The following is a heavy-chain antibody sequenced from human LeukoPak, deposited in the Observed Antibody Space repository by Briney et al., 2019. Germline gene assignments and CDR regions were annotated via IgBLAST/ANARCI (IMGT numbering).Heavy chain of an antibody. V-gene: IGHV1-24*01. Sequence: ASVKVSCKVSGYTLTELSMHWVRQAPGKGLEWMGGFDPEDGETIYAQKFQGRVTMTEDTSTDTAYMELSSLRSEDTAVYYCATSGSIAAAGTDWFDPWGQGTLVTVSS. CDR2: FDPEDGET. CDR1: GYTLTELS. CDR3: ATSGSIAAAGTDWFDP. D-gene: IGHD6-13*01. J-gene: IGHJ5*02.